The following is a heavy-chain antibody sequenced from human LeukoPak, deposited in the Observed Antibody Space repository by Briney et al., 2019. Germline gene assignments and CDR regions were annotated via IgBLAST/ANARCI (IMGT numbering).Heavy chain of an antibody. J-gene: IGHJ5*02. CDR1: GGSISSYY. Sequence: SETPSLTCTVSGGSISSYYWSWIRQPAGKGLEWIGRIYTSGSTNYNPSLKSRVTMSVDTSKNQFSLKLSSVTAADTAVYYCARVGDYYDSSGWFDPWGQGTLVTVSS. V-gene: IGHV4-4*07. CDR3: ARVGDYYDSSGWFDP. CDR2: IYTSGST. D-gene: IGHD3-22*01.